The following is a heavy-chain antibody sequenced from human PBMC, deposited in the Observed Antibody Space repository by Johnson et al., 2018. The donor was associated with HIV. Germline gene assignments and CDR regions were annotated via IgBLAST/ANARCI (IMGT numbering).Heavy chain of an antibody. Sequence: VLLVESGGGVVQPGGSLRLSCAASGFTFRSHAMHWVRQATGKGLEWVSTIGTAGDTYFPGSVKGRFTISRENAKNSLYLQMNSLKAGDTAVYYCARGRDYYGSIDAFDIWGQGTLVTVSS. CDR2: IGTAGDT. CDR1: GFTFRSHA. V-gene: IGHV3-13*01. J-gene: IGHJ3*02. D-gene: IGHD3-10*01. CDR3: ARGRDYYGSIDAFDI.